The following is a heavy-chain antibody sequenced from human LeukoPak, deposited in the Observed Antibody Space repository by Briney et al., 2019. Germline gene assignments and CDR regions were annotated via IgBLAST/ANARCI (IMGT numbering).Heavy chain of an antibody. D-gene: IGHD6-13*01. J-gene: IGHJ4*02. Sequence: GGSLRLSCAASGFTVSSNYMSWVHQAPGEGLEWVSILYSGGSTYYAASVKGRFTISRDNSKNTLYLQMNTLRAEDTAVYYCARGWPPPAAGFDYWGQGTLVTVSS. CDR2: LYSGGST. CDR3: ARGWPPPAAGFDY. V-gene: IGHV3-53*01. CDR1: GFTVSSNY.